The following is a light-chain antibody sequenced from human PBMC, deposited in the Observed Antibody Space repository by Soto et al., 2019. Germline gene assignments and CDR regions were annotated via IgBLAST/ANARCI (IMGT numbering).Light chain of an antibody. CDR2: GAS. V-gene: IGKV3-11*01. J-gene: IGKJ1*01. Sequence: EIVLTQSPGTLSVSPGDRVTLSCRASQSISINLAWYQHKPGQAPRLLIHGASTRATGIPARISGSGSGTDFTLTISSLEPEDFAVYYCQQRSNWPWTFGQGTKV. CDR3: QQRSNWPWT. CDR1: QSISIN.